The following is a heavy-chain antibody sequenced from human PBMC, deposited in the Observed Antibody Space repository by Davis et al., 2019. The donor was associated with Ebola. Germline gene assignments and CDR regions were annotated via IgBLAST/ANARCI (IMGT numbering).Heavy chain of an antibody. CDR1: GFTFSHYS. CDR3: ARDHDWGFDF. J-gene: IGHJ4*02. CDR2: IYSSDTAI. D-gene: IGHD7-27*01. V-gene: IGHV3-48*02. Sequence: GESLKISCAASGFTFSHYSMNWVRQAPGKGLEWVSYIYSSDTAIYYADSVKGRFTISRDNAKNSLFLQMNSLRDEDTAVYYCARDHDWGFDFWGQGTLVTVSS.